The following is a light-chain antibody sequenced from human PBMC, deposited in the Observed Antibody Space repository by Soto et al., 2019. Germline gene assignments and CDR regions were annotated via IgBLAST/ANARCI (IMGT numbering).Light chain of an antibody. CDR1: QSLLHSNGYNY. Sequence: DLVMTQSPLSLPVTPGEPASISCRSSQSLLHSNGYNYLDWYLQKPGQSPQLLIYLGSNPASGVPERFSGSGSGTDFTLKISRVEAEDVGVYYCMQALQTPLTFGGGTKVEIK. CDR2: LGS. J-gene: IGKJ4*01. CDR3: MQALQTPLT. V-gene: IGKV2-28*01.